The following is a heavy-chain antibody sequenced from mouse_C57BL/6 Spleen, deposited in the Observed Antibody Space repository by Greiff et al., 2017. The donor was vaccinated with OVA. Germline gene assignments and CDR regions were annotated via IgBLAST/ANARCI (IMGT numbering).Heavy chain of an antibody. V-gene: IGHV14-2*01. CDR2: IDPDDGDT. CDR3: ARGRTVVATDY. J-gene: IGHJ2*01. CDR1: GFNITDYY. Sequence: EVQLQQSGAELVKPGASVKLSCTASGFNITDYYMHWVKQRPEQGLEWIGRIDPDDGDTNYTQKFKGKATITADTSSNTAYLQLSSLTSEDTAVYYCARGRTVVATDYWGQGTTLTVAS. D-gene: IGHD1-1*01.